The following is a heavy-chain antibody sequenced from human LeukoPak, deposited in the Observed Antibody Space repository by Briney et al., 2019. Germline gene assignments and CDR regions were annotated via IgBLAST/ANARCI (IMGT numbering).Heavy chain of an antibody. J-gene: IGHJ4*02. Sequence: VASVKVSCKASGYTFTSYGISWVRQAPGQGLEWMGWISAYNGNTNYAQKLQGRVTMTTDTSTSTAYMEQRSLRSDDTAVYYCARTDYDILTGYYLFDYWGQGTLVAVSS. CDR2: ISAYNGNT. CDR1: GYTFTSYG. D-gene: IGHD3-9*01. CDR3: ARTDYDILTGYYLFDY. V-gene: IGHV1-18*01.